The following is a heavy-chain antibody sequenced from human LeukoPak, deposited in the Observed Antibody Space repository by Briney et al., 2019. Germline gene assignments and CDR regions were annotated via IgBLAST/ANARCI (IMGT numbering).Heavy chain of an antibody. D-gene: IGHD3-9*01. J-gene: IGHJ4*02. CDR2: VSYDGSTK. Sequence: PGGSLRLSCAASGFTFSSYGMHWVRQAPGKGLEWVAVVSYDGSTKYYADSVKGRFTISRDNSTNTLYLQMNSLRAEDTAIYYCARDIATGYFDSHFDYWGQGTLVTVSS. CDR1: GFTFSSYG. V-gene: IGHV3-30*03. CDR3: ARDIATGYFDSHFDY.